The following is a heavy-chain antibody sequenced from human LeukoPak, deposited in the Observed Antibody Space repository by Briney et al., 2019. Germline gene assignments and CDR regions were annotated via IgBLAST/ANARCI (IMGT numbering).Heavy chain of an antibody. CDR2: ISSSSSTI. Sequence: GGSLRLSCAASGFTFSSYSMNWVRQAPGKGLEWVSYISSSSSTIYYADSVKGRFTISRDNAKNSLYLQMNSLRAEDTAVYYCAKTYCSGGSCLDYWGQGTLVTVSS. CDR3: AKTYCSGGSCLDY. J-gene: IGHJ4*02. D-gene: IGHD2-15*01. V-gene: IGHV3-48*01. CDR1: GFTFSSYS.